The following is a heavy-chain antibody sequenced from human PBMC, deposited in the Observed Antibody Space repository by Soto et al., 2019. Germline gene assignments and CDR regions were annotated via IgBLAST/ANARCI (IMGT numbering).Heavy chain of an antibody. Sequence: GGSLRLSCAASGFTFSSYSMNWVRQAPGKGLEWVSSISSSSSYIYYADSVKGRFTISRDNAKNSLYLQMNSLRAEDTAVYYCARALHSSSWNGGYWGQGTLVTVSS. J-gene: IGHJ4*02. D-gene: IGHD6-13*01. CDR1: GFTFSSYS. CDR2: ISSSSSYI. CDR3: ARALHSSSWNGGY. V-gene: IGHV3-21*01.